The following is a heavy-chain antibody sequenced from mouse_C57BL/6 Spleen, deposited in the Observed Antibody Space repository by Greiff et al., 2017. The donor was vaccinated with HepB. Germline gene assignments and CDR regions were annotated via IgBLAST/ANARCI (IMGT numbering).Heavy chain of an antibody. CDR3: ARRGWDGPFAY. Sequence: EVQLQESGPGLVKPSQSLSLTCSVTGYSITSGYYWNWIRQFPGNKLEWMGYISYDGSNNYNPSLKNRISITRDTSKNQFFLKLNSVTTEDTATYYCARRGWDGPFAYWGQGTLVTVSA. CDR2: ISYDGSN. V-gene: IGHV3-6*01. D-gene: IGHD4-1*01. J-gene: IGHJ3*01. CDR1: GYSITSGYY.